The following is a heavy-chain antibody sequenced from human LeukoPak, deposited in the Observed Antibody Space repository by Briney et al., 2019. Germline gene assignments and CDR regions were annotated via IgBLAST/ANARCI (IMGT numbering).Heavy chain of an antibody. CDR2: ISSSGTTI. D-gene: IGHD5-12*01. Sequence: GGSLRLSCAASGFTFSDYYMFWVRQAPGKGLEWVSYISSSGTTIYYADPVKGRFTISRDNAKNSLFLQMDSLRADDTALYHCARAVATITGFDAFDIWGQGTMVTVSS. CDR3: ARAVATITGFDAFDI. V-gene: IGHV3-11*01. CDR1: GFTFSDYY. J-gene: IGHJ3*02.